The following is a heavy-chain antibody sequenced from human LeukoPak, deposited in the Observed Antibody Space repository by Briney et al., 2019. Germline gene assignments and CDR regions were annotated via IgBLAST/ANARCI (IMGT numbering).Heavy chain of an antibody. CDR1: GGSFSGYY. J-gene: IGHJ5*02. CDR3: ANRGSVVTAMSGHWFDP. D-gene: IGHD2-21*02. Sequence: PSGTLSLTCAVYGGSFSGYYWSWIRQPPGKGLEWIGEINHSGSTNYNPSLKSRVTISVDTSKNQFSLKLSSVTAADTAVYYCANRGSVVTAMSGHWFDPWGQGTLVTVSS. CDR2: INHSGST. V-gene: IGHV4-34*01.